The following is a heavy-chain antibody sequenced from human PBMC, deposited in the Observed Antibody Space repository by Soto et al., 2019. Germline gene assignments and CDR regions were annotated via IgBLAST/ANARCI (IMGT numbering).Heavy chain of an antibody. J-gene: IGHJ4*02. CDR2: IDYPGNT. CDR3: ARLQGLSTISYYLDC. CDR1: GDSINSDNYY. V-gene: IGHV4-39*01. D-gene: IGHD2-21*02. Sequence: QLQLQESGPGLVKPSETLSLTCSVSGDSINSDNYYWGWIRQPPGKGLEWIGSIDYPGNTYYTPSRTTRGTISLHNSKGQLSLKLHSITAADSAVYFCARLQGLSTISYYLDCWGQATLVTVSS.